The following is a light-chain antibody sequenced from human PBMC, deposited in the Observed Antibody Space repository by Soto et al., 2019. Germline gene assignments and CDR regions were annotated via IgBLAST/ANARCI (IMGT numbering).Light chain of an antibody. J-gene: IGKJ2*01. CDR1: QSISDW. V-gene: IGKV1-5*01. CDR3: QGYKCAT. Sequence: DIQMTQSPSTLSASVGDRVTITCRASQSISDWLAWYQQKPGKAPNLLIYDASTLQSGVPSRFSGSGSGTEFTLTLSSRQLDDLETYYCQGYKCATFGRGTKLEIE. CDR2: DAS.